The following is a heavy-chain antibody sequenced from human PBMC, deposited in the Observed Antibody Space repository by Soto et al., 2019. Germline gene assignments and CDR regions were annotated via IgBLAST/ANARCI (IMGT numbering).Heavy chain of an antibody. V-gene: IGHV4-59*01. Sequence: PSETLSLTCTVSGGSISSCYWSWIRQPPGKGLEWIGYIYYSGSTNYNPSLKSRVTISVDTSKNQFSLKLSSVTAADTAVYYCARRSAGDGYYYYYGMDVWGQGTTVTVSS. J-gene: IGHJ6*02. D-gene: IGHD2-21*02. CDR1: GGSISSCY. CDR2: IYYSGST. CDR3: ARRSAGDGYYYYYGMDV.